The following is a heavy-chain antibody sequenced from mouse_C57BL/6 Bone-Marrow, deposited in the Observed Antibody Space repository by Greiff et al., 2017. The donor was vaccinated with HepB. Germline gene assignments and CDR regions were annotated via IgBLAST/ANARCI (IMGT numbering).Heavy chain of an antibody. V-gene: IGHV5-15*01. J-gene: IGHJ4*01. CDR2: ISNFAYSI. CDR3: ARQCPYAMDY. Sequence: EVKLMESGGGLVQPGGSLKLSCAASGFTFSDYGMAWVRQAPRKGPEWVAFISNFAYSIYYADTVTGRFTISRENAKNTLYLEMSSLRSEDTAMYYCARQCPYAMDYWGQGTSVTVSS. CDR1: GFTFSDYG.